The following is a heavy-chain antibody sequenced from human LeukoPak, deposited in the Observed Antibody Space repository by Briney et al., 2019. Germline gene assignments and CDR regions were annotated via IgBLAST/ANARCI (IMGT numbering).Heavy chain of an antibody. J-gene: IGHJ4*02. CDR1: GFIFNNYA. CDR3: AKDNRRHYTSGPNPDSLH. D-gene: IGHD6-19*01. CDR2: ISWNSGSI. Sequence: GRSLRLSCAGSGFIFNNYAMHWVRQPPGKGLEWVSGISWNSGSIDYADSVKGRFTISRDNAKNSLYLQMNSLRVEDAAFYYCAKDNRRHYTSGPNPDSLHWGQGALVTVSS. V-gene: IGHV3-9*01.